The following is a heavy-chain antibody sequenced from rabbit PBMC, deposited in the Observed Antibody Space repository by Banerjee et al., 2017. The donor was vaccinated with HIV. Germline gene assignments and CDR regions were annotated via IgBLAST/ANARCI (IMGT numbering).Heavy chain of an antibody. V-gene: IGHV1S40*01. J-gene: IGHJ4*01. CDR3: ARDLAGVTGWHFDL. CDR1: GFSFSSNCY. CDR2: INTSSGNT. D-gene: IGHD4-1*01. Sequence: QSLEESGGGLLKPEGALTLTCKASGFSFSSNCYICWVRQAPGKGLEWIACINTSSGNTVYASWVKGQFTISNTSSTSVTLQLPSLTAADTDTYFCARDLAGVTGWHFDLWGQGTLVTVS.